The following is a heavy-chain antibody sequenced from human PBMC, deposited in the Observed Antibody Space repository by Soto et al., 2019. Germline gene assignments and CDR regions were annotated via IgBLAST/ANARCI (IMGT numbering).Heavy chain of an antibody. D-gene: IGHD5-18*01. J-gene: IGHJ4*02. Sequence: QVQLQESGPGLVKPSGTLSLTCGVSGGSIRGNKWWSWVRQPPGKGLEWIGEIYHSGSTNHNPSLKSRVTISVYKAKNHFSLKLNSVTAADTAVYYCARWGDWMQQVLWGQGTLVTVSS. CDR1: GGSIRGNKW. CDR2: IYHSGST. V-gene: IGHV4-4*02. CDR3: ARWGDWMQQVL.